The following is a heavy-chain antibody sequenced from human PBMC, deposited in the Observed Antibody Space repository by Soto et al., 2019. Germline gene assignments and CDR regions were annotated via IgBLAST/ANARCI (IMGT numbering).Heavy chain of an antibody. CDR1: GGSISSGGYS. D-gene: IGHD3-22*01. Sequence: QLQLQESGSGLVKPSQTLSHTCAVSGGSISSGGYSWSWIQQPPGKGLEWIGYIYHSGSTYYNPTLESQVTASGDRSKFQFSLKLRSVTAADTAVYYCARGGSSGYYYHYFDYWGQGTMVTVSS. CDR3: ARGGSSGYYYHYFDY. J-gene: IGHJ4*02. CDR2: IYHSGST. V-gene: IGHV4-30-2*01.